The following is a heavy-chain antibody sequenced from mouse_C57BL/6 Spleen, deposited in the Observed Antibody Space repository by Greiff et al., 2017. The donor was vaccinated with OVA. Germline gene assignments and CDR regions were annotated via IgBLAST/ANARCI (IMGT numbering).Heavy chain of an antibody. J-gene: IGHJ2*01. V-gene: IGHV1-54*01. CDR3: AGIHYGSSYNFDY. D-gene: IGHD1-1*01. Sequence: QVQLQQSGAELVRPGTSVKVSCKASGYAFTNYLIEWVKQRPGQGLEWIGVINPGSGGTNYNEKFKGKATLTADKSSSTAYMQLSSLTSEDSEVYFCAGIHYGSSYNFDYWGQGTTLTVSS. CDR2: INPGSGGT. CDR1: GYAFTNYL.